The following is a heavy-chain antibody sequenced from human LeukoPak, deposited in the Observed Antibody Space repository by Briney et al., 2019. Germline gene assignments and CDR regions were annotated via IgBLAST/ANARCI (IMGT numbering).Heavy chain of an antibody. D-gene: IGHD1-1*01. J-gene: IGHJ3*02. CDR2: ISSSSSYI. V-gene: IGHV3-21*03. CDR3: ASCRTKLEDDAFDI. CDR1: GFTFSSYS. Sequence: GGSLRLSCAASGFTFSSYSMNWVRPAPGKGLEWVSSISSSSSYIYYADSVKGRFTISRDNAKNSLYLQMNSLRAEDTAVYYCASCRTKLEDDAFDIWGQGTMVTVSS.